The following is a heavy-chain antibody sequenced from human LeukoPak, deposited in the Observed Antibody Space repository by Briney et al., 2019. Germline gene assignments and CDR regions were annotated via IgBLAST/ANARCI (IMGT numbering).Heavy chain of an antibody. V-gene: IGHV3-74*01. CDR3: AREWLRPGGFDY. J-gene: IGHJ4*02. Sequence: GGSLRLSCAASGFTFSSFWMHWVRQAPGKGLVWVSRINSDGIITSYADSVKGRFTISRDNAKNSLYLQMNSLRAEDTAVYYCAREWLRPGGFDYWGQGTLVTVSS. CDR1: GFTFSSFW. CDR2: INSDGIIT. D-gene: IGHD5-12*01.